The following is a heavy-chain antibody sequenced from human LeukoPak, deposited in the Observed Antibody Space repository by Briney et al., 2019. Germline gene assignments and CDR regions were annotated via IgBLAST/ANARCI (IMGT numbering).Heavy chain of an antibody. J-gene: IGHJ4*02. D-gene: IGHD6-13*01. CDR3: ARGGAAGSFFPKYYFDY. Sequence: PSETLSLTCTVSGYSISNGYYWGWIRQPPGKGLEWIGSIYHSGSTYYNPSLKSRVTISMDTSKNQFSPKLSSVTAADTAVFYCARGGAAGSFFPKYYFDYWGQGTLVTVSS. CDR2: IYHSGST. CDR1: GYSISNGYY. V-gene: IGHV4-38-2*02.